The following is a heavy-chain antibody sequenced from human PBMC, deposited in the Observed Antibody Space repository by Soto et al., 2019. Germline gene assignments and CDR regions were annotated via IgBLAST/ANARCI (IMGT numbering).Heavy chain of an antibody. D-gene: IGHD3-22*01. CDR1: GFTFSNYA. Sequence: AGSLRLSCAASGFTFSNYAMSWVRQAPGKGLEWVSGIGGRGTSSYYADSVKGRFAISRDNSYNTLFLQLHSLRAEDTAVYYCAKSRYADSSGDYYDFWGQGTRVTVSS. V-gene: IGHV3-23*01. CDR3: AKSRYADSSGDYYDF. J-gene: IGHJ4*02. CDR2: IGGRGTSS.